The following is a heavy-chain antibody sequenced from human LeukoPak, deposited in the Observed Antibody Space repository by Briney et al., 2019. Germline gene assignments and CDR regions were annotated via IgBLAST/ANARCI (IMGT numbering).Heavy chain of an antibody. CDR2: TSYRSKWYN. Sequence: SQTLSLTCAISGDSVSSNSVTWNWIRQSPSRGLEWLGRTSYRSKWYNDYAVSVKSRITINPDTSKNQLSLQLNSVTPEDTAVYYCARRVGSGFDCWGQGALVTVSS. J-gene: IGHJ4*02. D-gene: IGHD6-25*01. V-gene: IGHV6-1*01. CDR3: ARRVGSGFDC. CDR1: GDSVSSNSVT.